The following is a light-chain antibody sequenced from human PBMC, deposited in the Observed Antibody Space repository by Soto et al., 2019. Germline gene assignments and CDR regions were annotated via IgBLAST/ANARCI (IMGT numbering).Light chain of an antibody. CDR3: ETWDSLVV. CDR1: SGHSSYI. J-gene: IGLJ2*01. Sequence: QSVLTQSSSASASLGSSVKLTCTLSSGHSSYIIAWHQQQPGKAPRYLMKLEGSGTYNKGSGIPDRFSGSSSGADRYLIISDLQFEDEADYYCETWDSLVVFGGGTQLTVL. CDR2: LEGSGTY. V-gene: IGLV4-60*02.